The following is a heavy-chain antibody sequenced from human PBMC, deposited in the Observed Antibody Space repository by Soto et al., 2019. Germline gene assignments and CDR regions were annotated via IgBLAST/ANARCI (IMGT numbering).Heavy chain of an antibody. CDR2: ISSNGGST. J-gene: IGHJ6*02. CDR3: VKGPGIVVIPAARAAVDYYYYYGMDV. Sequence: GGSLRLSCSASGFTFSSYAMHWVRPAPGKGPEYVSAISSNGGSTYYADSVKGRFTISRDNSKNTLYLQMSSLRAEDTAVYYCVKGPGIVVIPAARAAVDYYYYYGMDVWGQGTTVTVSS. V-gene: IGHV3-64D*08. D-gene: IGHD2-2*01. CDR1: GFTFSSYA.